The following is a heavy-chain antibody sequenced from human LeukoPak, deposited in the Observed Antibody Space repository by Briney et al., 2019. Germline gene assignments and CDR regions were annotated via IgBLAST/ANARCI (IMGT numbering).Heavy chain of an antibody. D-gene: IGHD5-24*01. V-gene: IGHV3-11*01. J-gene: IGHJ4*02. Sequence: PGGSLRLSCAASGFTFSDYYMSWIRQAPGKGLEWVSYISNSGTIIKYADSVKGRFTISRDNAKNSLHLQMNSLRPEDTAVYYCAKDDAWLQYGNWGRGTLVTVSS. CDR2: ISNSGTII. CDR3: AKDDAWLQYGN. CDR1: GFTFSDYY.